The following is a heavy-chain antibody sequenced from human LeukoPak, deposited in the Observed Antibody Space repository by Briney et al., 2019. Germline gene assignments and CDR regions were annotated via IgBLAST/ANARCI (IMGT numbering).Heavy chain of an antibody. J-gene: IGHJ4*02. Sequence: GGSLRLSCAASGFTGSTFSSHWMSWVRQAPGKGLEWVAITKPDGSGGYYVDSVKGRFTISRDNAKSVLYLQMNSLRGEDTAVYYCARGQGWIDRGQGTLVTVSS. V-gene: IGHV3-7*03. CDR2: TKPDGSGG. CDR1: GFTGSTFSSHW. D-gene: IGHD2-2*03. CDR3: ARGQGWID.